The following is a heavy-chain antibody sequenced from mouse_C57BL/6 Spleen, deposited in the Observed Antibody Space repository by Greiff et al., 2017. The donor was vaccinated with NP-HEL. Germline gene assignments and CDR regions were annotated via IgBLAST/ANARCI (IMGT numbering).Heavy chain of an antibody. Sequence: DVMLVESGGGLVKPGGSLKLSCAASGFTFSSYAMSWVRQTPEKRLEWVATISDGGSYTYYPDNVKGRFTISRDNAKNNMYLQMSHLKSEDTAMYYCARPYGSSPFDYWGQGTTLTVSS. CDR3: ARPYGSSPFDY. J-gene: IGHJ2*01. D-gene: IGHD1-1*01. V-gene: IGHV5-4*03. CDR1: GFTFSSYA. CDR2: ISDGGSYT.